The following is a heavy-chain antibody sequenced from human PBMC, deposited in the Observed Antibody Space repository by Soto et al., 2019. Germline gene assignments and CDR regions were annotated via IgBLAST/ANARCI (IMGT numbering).Heavy chain of an antibody. Sequence: GGSLRLSCAASGFTFSSYAMSWVRQAPGKGLEWVSALSGSGISTYYADTVRGRLTISRDNSRNTLYQQMNSLGAEDTAVYYCATSYDSSGYDYWGQGTLVTVSS. V-gene: IGHV3-23*01. CDR1: GFTFSSYA. J-gene: IGHJ4*02. CDR3: ATSYDSSGYDY. D-gene: IGHD3-22*01. CDR2: LSGSGIST.